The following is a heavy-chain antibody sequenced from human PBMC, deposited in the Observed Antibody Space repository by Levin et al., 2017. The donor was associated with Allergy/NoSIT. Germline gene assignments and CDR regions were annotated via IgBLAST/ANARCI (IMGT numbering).Heavy chain of an antibody. CDR1: GFAFGDYA. CDR2: ITGGGSDT. J-gene: IGHJ3*01. V-gene: IGHV3-23*01. CDR3: ANKQAGPRGFSFDV. Sequence: AGGSLRLSCAASGFAFGDYAMTWVRQAPGKGLEWVSDITGGGSDTWYGDSVKGRFTVSRDNSKDTLYLELNSLRVEDTGIYYCANKQAGPRGFSFDVWGQGTTVTVSS. D-gene: IGHD6-19*01.